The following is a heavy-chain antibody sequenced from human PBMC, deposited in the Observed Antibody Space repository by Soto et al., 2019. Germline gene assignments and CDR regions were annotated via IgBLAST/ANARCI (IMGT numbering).Heavy chain of an antibody. CDR3: AGGQYYFDY. CDR1: GFPFSSYG. V-gene: IGHV3-30*03. CDR2: ISYDGSNK. J-gene: IGHJ4*02. D-gene: IGHD2-15*01. Sequence: QVQLVESGGGVVQPGRSLRLPCAASGFPFSSYGMHWVRLAPGKGLEWVAHISYDGSNKHYTDSVKGRFTISRDNSKNMLYLQMSSLRAEDTAVYYCAGGQYYFDYCGQGTRVSVSS.